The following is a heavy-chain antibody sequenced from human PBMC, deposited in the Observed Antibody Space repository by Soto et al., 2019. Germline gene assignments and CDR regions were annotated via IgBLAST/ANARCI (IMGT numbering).Heavy chain of an antibody. CDR3: ARRWGAAFDY. CDR2: IYYSGST. J-gene: IGHJ4*02. Sequence: QVQLQESGPGLVKPSETLSLTCTVSGGSISSYYWCWIRQPPGKGLEWIGYIYYSGSTNYNPSLKCRVTISVDTSKNQFSLKLSSVTAADTAVYYCARRWGAAFDYWGQGTLVTVSS. V-gene: IGHV4-59*08. D-gene: IGHD1-26*01. CDR1: GGSISSYY.